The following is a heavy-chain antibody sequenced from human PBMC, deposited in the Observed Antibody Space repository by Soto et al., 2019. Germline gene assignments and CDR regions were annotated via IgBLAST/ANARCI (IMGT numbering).Heavy chain of an antibody. J-gene: IGHJ6*02. CDR2: ISYDGSYV. Sequence: GGSLRLSCAASGFTLSSYSMHWVRQAPGKGLEWVALISYDGSYVYYADSVKGRFSASRDNAKNSLSLQMDSLRPDDTAIYFCVKDEGIEAMDVWGQGTTVTVSS. D-gene: IGHD3-3*02. CDR1: GFTLSSYS. CDR3: VKDEGIEAMDV. V-gene: IGHV3-30*04.